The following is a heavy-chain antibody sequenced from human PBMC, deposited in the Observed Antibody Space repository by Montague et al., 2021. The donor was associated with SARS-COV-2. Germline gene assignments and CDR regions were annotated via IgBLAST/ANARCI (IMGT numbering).Heavy chain of an antibody. Sequence: PALVIPTQTLTLTCTFSGFSLSTSGVCVSWFRQPPGKALEWLALIDLDYDKYYSASLKTRLTISKGPSTNQVVLTMTNMYPVDTGTYYCARMGSAVPGIIYTYNFNNWGQGTQVTVSS. J-gene: IGHJ4*02. D-gene: IGHD6-19*01. V-gene: IGHV2-70*13. CDR2: IDLDYDK. CDR3: ARMGSAVPGIIYTYNFNN. CDR1: GFSLSTSGVC.